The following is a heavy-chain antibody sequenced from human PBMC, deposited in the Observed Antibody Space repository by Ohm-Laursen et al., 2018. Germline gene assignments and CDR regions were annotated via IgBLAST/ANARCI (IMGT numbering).Heavy chain of an antibody. J-gene: IGHJ4*02. V-gene: IGHV1-46*01. CDR2: INPSGGST. D-gene: IGHD3-16*02. CDR1: GYTFTSYY. CDR3: ARDRSLYYFDY. Sequence: ASVKVSCKVSGYTFTSYYMHWVRQAPGQGLEWMGIINPSGGSTSYAQKFQGRVTMTRDTSTSTVYMKLSSLRSEDTAVYYCARDRSLYYFDYWGQGTLVTVSS.